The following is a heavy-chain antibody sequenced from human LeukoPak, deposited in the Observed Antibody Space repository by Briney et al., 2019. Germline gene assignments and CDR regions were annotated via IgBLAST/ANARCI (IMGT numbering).Heavy chain of an antibody. CDR3: ARGVYKPIAAAGNFDY. J-gene: IGHJ4*02. Sequence: SETLSLTCTVSGYSISSGYYWGWIRQPPGKGLEWIGSIYHSGSTYYNPSLKSRVTISVDTSKNQFSLKLSSVTAADTAVYYCARGVYKPIAAAGNFDYWGQGTLVTVSS. V-gene: IGHV4-38-2*02. CDR1: GYSISSGYY. D-gene: IGHD6-13*01. CDR2: IYHSGST.